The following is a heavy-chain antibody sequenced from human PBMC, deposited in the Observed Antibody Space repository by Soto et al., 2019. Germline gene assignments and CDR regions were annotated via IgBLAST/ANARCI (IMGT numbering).Heavy chain of an antibody. CDR3: AKEEYSSSSYYYYGMDV. CDR2: ISSSGGST. Sequence: PGGSLRLSCAASGFTFSSYAMSWVRQAPGKGLEWVSAISSSGGSTYYADSVKGRFTISRDNSKNTLYLQMNSLRAEDTAVYYCAKEEYSSSSYYYYGMDVWGQGTTVTVSS. CDR1: GFTFSSYA. V-gene: IGHV3-23*01. D-gene: IGHD6-6*01. J-gene: IGHJ6*02.